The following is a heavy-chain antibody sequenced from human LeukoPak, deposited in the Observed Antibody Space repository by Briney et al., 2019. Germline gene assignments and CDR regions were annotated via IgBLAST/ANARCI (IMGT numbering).Heavy chain of an antibody. CDR2: IHDDGIVT. Sequence: GGSLRLSCAASGFTLSSYSMSWFRQTPEKGLEWVANIHDDGIVTHYVDSVKGRFTISRDNARNSVNLQLNSPRVEDTALYYCARGRGWVDHWGQGTLVTVSS. J-gene: IGHJ4*02. D-gene: IGHD3-16*01. CDR1: GFTLSSYS. V-gene: IGHV3-7*01. CDR3: ARGRGWVDH.